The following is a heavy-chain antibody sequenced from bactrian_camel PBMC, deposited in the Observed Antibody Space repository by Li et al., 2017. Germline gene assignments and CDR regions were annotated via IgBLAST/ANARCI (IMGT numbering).Heavy chain of an antibody. Sequence: HVQLVESGGESVQDGGSLRLSCTGSGYTFSGICVGWFRQAPGKEREGVAAILLRGDDTAYADAVKGRFTISQDATKDTVHMQMTRLRPEDTAMYYCAADEDLYGLVHVCFQRLPSSKYLGQGTQVTVS. J-gene: IGHJ4*01. D-gene: IGHD3*01. CDR2: ILLRGDDT. CDR1: GYTFSGIC. V-gene: IGHV3-3*01.